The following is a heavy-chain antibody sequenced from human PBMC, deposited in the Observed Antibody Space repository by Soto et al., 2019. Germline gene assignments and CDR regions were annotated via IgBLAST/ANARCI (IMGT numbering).Heavy chain of an antibody. V-gene: IGHV4-39*02. D-gene: IGHD6-6*01. CDR2: IYYSGST. CDR1: GGSISSSSYY. CDR3: ARESIAARDYYYYMDV. Sequence: PSETLSLTCTVSGGSISSSSYYWGWIRQPPGKGLEWIGSIYYSGSTYYNPSLKSRVTISVDTSKNQFSLKLSSVTAADTAVYYCARESIAARDYYYYMDVWGKGTTVTVSS. J-gene: IGHJ6*03.